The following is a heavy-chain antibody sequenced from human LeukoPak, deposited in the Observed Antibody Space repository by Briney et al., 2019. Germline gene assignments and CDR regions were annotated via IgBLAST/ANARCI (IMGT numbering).Heavy chain of an antibody. CDR3: VKLGCSGGSCYRAGVY. Sequence: GGSLRLSCAASGFTFSSYAMSWVRQAPGKGLEYVSAISSNGGSTYYADSVKGRFTISRDNSKNTLYLQMSSLRAEDTAVYYCVKLGCSGGSCYRAGVYWGQGTLVTVSS. V-gene: IGHV3-64D*06. D-gene: IGHD2-15*01. J-gene: IGHJ4*02. CDR2: ISSNGGST. CDR1: GFTFSSYA.